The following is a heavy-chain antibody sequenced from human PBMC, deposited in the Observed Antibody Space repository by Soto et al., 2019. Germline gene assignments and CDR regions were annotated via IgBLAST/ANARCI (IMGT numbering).Heavy chain of an antibody. CDR2: IYHSGST. J-gene: IGHJ4*02. V-gene: IGHV4-4*02. CDR3: TTIPVGLNFGFQS. Sequence: QVQLQESGPGLVEPSGTLSLTCTVSGASVSSGGWWTWLRQPPGKGLEWIGEIYHSGSTNYNPSLHCRVSRSRGNSKNQFSLRLNYVTAADTTLYYCTTIPVGLNFGFQSWGQGTLVTVSS. CDR1: GASVSSGGW. D-gene: IGHD3-9*01.